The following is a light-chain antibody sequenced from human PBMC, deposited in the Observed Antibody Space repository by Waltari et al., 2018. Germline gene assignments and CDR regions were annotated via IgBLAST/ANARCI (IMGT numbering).Light chain of an antibody. CDR3: QQRSAWPLT. Sequence: EIVLTQSPAPLSLSPGERATLSCGASQSVRSYLAWYQQKPGQAPRLLIYDTSNRATGVPVRFSGSGSGTDYTLTISSLEPEDFAVYYCQQRSAWPLTFGGGTKVEIK. CDR2: DTS. V-gene: IGKV3-11*01. CDR1: QSVRSY. J-gene: IGKJ4*01.